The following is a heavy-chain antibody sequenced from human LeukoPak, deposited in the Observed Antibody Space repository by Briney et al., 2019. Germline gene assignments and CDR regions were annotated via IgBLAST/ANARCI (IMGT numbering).Heavy chain of an antibody. J-gene: IGHJ4*02. CDR1: GFTFSTYN. V-gene: IGHV3-23*01. CDR2: ISSSGGST. CDR3: AKPAAVGTYYFDY. Sequence: GGSLRLSCEASGFTFSTYNMNWVRQAPGKRLEWVSAISSSGGSTYYADSVKGRFTISRDNPRNTLYLQMNSLRAEDTAVYYCAKPAAVGTYYFDYWGQGTLVTASS. D-gene: IGHD4-23*01.